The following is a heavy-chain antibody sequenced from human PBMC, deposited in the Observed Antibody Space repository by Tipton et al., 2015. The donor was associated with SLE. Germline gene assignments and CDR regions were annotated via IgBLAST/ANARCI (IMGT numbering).Heavy chain of an antibody. J-gene: IGHJ4*02. CDR1: GFTFSSYS. Sequence: GSLRLSCAASGFTFSSYSMNWVRQAPGKGLEWVSGISPGGGTTYYADSVKGRFTISRDDSKNTVYLQMNSLRAEDTAVYYCAKGLLEWLLFDSWGQGALVTVSS. D-gene: IGHD3-3*01. CDR3: AKGLLEWLLFDS. CDR2: ISPGGGTT. V-gene: IGHV3-23*01.